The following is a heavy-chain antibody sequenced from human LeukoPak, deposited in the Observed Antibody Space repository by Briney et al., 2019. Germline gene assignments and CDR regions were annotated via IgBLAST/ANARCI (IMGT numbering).Heavy chain of an antibody. CDR3: ARDSSVSSWRDYDPLFDC. CDR1: GFSFSGFG. D-gene: IGHD3-16*01. CDR2: IGSSGSAGGNI. J-gene: IGHJ4*02. V-gene: IGHV3-48*04. Sequence: GGSLRLSCAASGFSFSGFGMNWVRQAPGKGLEWISYIGSSGSAGGNIYYAVSVKGRFTVSRDNAKDSLSLQMNSLRAEDTAVYYCARDSSVSSWRDYDPLFDCWGQGTLVTVSS.